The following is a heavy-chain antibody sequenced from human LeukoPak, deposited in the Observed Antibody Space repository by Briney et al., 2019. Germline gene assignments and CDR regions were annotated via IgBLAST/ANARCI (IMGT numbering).Heavy chain of an antibody. CDR1: GYSFTSYW. V-gene: IGHV5-51*01. Sequence: GESLKISCKGSGYSFTSYWIGWVRQMPGKGLEWMGIIYPGDSDTRYSPSFQGQVTISADKSISTAYLQWSSLKAPDTAMYYCARLWFGEFSYFDYWGQGTLVTVSS. CDR2: IYPGDSDT. CDR3: ARLWFGEFSYFDY. D-gene: IGHD3-10*01. J-gene: IGHJ4*02.